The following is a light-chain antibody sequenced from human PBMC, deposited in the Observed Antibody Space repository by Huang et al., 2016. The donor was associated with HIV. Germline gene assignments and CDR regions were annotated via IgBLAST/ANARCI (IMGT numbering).Light chain of an antibody. Sequence: EIVMTQSPATLSVSPGERATLSCRASQNVGNNVAWYQHKPGQAPRLLIYDASTRAAGIPARFSGSGSGTGVTLTISSLQSEDFAFYYWQQYYRWLLYTFGPGTKVDVK. CDR3: QQYYRWLLYT. CDR1: QNVGNN. V-gene: IGKV3-15*01. J-gene: IGKJ3*01. CDR2: DAS.